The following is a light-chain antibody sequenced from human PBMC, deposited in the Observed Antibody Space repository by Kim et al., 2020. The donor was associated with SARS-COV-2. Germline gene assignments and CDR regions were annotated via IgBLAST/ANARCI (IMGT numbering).Light chain of an antibody. V-gene: IGLV2-11*01. Sequence: QSALTQPRSVSGSPGQSVTISCTGTSSDVGGYNYVAWYQQHPGKAPKLIIYDVSKRPSGVTDRFSGSKSGNTASLTISGLQAEDEADYYCCSYAGNSVVFGGGTQLTVL. J-gene: IGLJ2*01. CDR3: CSYAGNSVV. CDR2: DVS. CDR1: SSDVGGYNY.